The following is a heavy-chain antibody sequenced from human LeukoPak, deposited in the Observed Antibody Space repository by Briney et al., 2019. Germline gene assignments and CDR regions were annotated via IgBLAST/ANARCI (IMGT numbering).Heavy chain of an antibody. V-gene: IGHV6-1*01. CDR2: TYYRSKWYN. Sequence: SQTLSLTCAISGDSFSSNSAAWNWIRQSPSRGLEWLGRTYYRSKWYNDYAVSVKSRITINPDTSKNQFSLQLNSVTPEDTAVYYCARDPRRVRSSGWYFDYWGQGTLVTVSS. CDR1: GDSFSSNSAA. J-gene: IGHJ4*02. CDR3: ARDPRRVRSSGWYFDY. D-gene: IGHD6-19*01.